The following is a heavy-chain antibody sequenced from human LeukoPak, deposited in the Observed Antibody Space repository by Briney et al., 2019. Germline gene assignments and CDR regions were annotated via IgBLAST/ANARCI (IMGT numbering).Heavy chain of an antibody. V-gene: IGHV3-74*01. CDR1: GFTLSSYW. Sequence: PGGSLRLSCAASGFTLSSYWMHWVRQTPGKGLLWVSRISSDGTNTYYADSVKGRFTISRDNPKNTMSLQMNSLRAEDTAIYYCARERPGGSGYYDTWGQGTLVTVSS. J-gene: IGHJ5*02. CDR2: ISSDGTNT. CDR3: ARERPGGSGYYDT. D-gene: IGHD5-12*01.